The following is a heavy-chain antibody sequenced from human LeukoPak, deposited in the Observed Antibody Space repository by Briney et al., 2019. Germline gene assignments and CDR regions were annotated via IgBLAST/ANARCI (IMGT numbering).Heavy chain of an antibody. CDR3: AREKYYYGSGSYYPFDY. CDR2: IIPILGIA. CDR1: GGTFSSYA. D-gene: IGHD3-10*01. Sequence: ASVKVSCKASGGTFSSYAISWVRQAPGQGLEWMGRIIPILGIANYAQKFQGRVTITADKSTSTAYMELSSLRSEDTAVYYCAREKYYYGSGSYYPFDYWGQGTLVTVSS. J-gene: IGHJ4*02. V-gene: IGHV1-69*04.